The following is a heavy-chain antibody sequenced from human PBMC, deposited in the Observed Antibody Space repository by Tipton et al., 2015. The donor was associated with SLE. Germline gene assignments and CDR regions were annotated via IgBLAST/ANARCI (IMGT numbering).Heavy chain of an antibody. CDR1: GFTFNNYW. CDR3: ARVTGVGPFAHADD. V-gene: IGHV3-74*01. Sequence: SLRLSCAASGFTFNNYWMHWFRQAPGKGPVWVSRVSSDGSSANYADSVQGRFTISRDNAKNTVYLQMNSLRAEDTAVYYCARVTGVGPFAHADDWGQGALVIVPS. CDR2: VSSDGSSA. D-gene: IGHD1-26*01. J-gene: IGHJ4*02.